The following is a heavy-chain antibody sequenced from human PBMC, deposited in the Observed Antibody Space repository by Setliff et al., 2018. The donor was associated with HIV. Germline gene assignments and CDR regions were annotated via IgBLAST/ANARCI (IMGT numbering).Heavy chain of an antibody. J-gene: IGHJ4*02. Sequence: SETLSLTCTVSGGSISSSSYYWGWIRQPPGKGLEWIGSMYYSGSTYYNPSLKSRVTISLDTSKNQFSLKLTSVTAADTAVYYCARYSPRGYTLTGPYWGQGTLVTVS. CDR1: GGSISSSSYY. V-gene: IGHV4-39*07. CDR3: ARYSPRGYTLTGPY. D-gene: IGHD6-25*01. CDR2: MYYSGST.